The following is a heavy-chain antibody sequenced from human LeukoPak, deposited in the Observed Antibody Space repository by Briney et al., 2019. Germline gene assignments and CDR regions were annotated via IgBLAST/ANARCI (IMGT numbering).Heavy chain of an antibody. CDR1: GYTFTGYY. D-gene: IGHD3-9*01. V-gene: IGHV1-2*02. CDR3: ARDLQSGILTGYPPYYYYSMDV. Sequence: ASVKVSCKASGYTFTGYYMHWVRQAPGQGLEWMGWINPNSGGTNYTQQFQGRVTMTRDTSISTAYMELSRLRSDDTAVYYCARDLQSGILTGYPPYYYYSMDVWGQGTTVTVSS. J-gene: IGHJ6*02. CDR2: INPNSGGT.